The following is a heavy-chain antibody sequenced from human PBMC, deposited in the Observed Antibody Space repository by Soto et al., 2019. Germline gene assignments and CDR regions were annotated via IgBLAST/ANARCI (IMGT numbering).Heavy chain of an antibody. J-gene: IGHJ4*02. V-gene: IGHV3-23*01. D-gene: IGHD4-17*01. Sequence: GGSLRLSCAASGFTFSSYAMSWVRQAPGKGLEWVSAISGSGGSTYYADSVKGRFTISRDNSKNTLYLQMNSLRAEDTAIYYCANPPLARVTTVDYWGQGTLVTVSS. CDR1: GFTFSSYA. CDR2: ISGSGGST. CDR3: ANPPLARVTTVDY.